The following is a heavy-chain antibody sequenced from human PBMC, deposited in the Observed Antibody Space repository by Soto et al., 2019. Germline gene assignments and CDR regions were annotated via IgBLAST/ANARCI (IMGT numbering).Heavy chain of an antibody. CDR2: IIPIFGTA. CDR1: GGTFSSYA. D-gene: IGHD3-16*01. V-gene: IGHV1-69*06. CDR3: ARDWGYHYWYYGTDV. J-gene: IGHJ6*02. Sequence: SVKVSCKASGGTFSSYAISWVRQAPGQGLEWMGGIIPIFGTANYAQKFQGRVTITADKSTSTAYMELSSLRSEDTAVYYCARDWGYHYWYYGTDVWGHGTTVTVSS.